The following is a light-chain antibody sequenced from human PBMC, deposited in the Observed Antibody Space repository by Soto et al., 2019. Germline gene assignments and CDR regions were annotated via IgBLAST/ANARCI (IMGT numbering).Light chain of an antibody. CDR2: GAS. Sequence: EVVLTQSPGTLVLSRGERATLSCRASQSVSSSYLAWYQHRPGQAPRLLIFGASSRATGIPDRFSGTGSGTDFTLTISRLEPEDFAVYYCQQYGGSPRTFGQGTKVEIK. CDR1: QSVSSSY. J-gene: IGKJ1*01. CDR3: QQYGGSPRT. V-gene: IGKV3-20*01.